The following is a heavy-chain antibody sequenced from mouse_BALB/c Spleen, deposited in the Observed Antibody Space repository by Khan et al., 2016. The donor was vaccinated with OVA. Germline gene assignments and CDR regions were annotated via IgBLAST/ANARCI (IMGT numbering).Heavy chain of an antibody. CDR2: ISYGGST. CDR1: GYSITSDCA. CDR3: ARKNYYGYAMDY. D-gene: IGHD1-1*01. V-gene: IGHV3-2*02. J-gene: IGHJ4*01. Sequence: EVQLVESGPGLVKPSQSPSLTCTVTGYSITSDCAWDWIRQFPGNKLEWMGYISYGGSTSYNPSLKSRISITRDTSKNQFFLQLNSVTTEDTATYYCARKNYYGYAMDYWGQGTSVTVSS.